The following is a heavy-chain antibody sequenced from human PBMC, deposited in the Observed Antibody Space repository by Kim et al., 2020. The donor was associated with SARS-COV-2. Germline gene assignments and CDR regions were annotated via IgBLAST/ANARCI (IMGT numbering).Heavy chain of an antibody. D-gene: IGHD3-3*01. J-gene: IGHJ4*02. CDR2: INHSGST. V-gene: IGHV4-34*01. CDR3: ARGRKYYDFWSGYTTHRNFDY. Sequence: SETLSLTCAVYGGSFSGYYWSWIRQPPGKGLEWIGEINHSGSTNYNPSLKSRVTISVDTSKNQFSLKLSSVTAADTAVYYCARGRKYYDFWSGYTTHRNFDYWGQGTLVTVSS. CDR1: GGSFSGYY.